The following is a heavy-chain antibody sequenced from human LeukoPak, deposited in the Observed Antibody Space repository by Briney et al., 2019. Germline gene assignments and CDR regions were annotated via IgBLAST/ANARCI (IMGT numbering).Heavy chain of an antibody. Sequence: GESLKISCKGSGYSFTTYWIGWVRQMPGKGLEWMGIIYPGDSDTRYSPSFQGQVTISADKSISTAYLQWSSLKASDTAMYYCARPGEEGTAMGLRAFDIWGQGTVVTVSS. CDR2: IYPGDSDT. CDR3: ARPGEEGTAMGLRAFDI. V-gene: IGHV5-51*01. D-gene: IGHD5-18*01. CDR1: GYSFTTYW. J-gene: IGHJ3*02.